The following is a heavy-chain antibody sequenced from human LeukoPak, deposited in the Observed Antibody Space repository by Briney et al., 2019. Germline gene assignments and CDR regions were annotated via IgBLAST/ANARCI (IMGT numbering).Heavy chain of an antibody. J-gene: IGHJ3*02. Sequence: GGSLRLSCAASGVTLSDHHMDWVRQAPGKGLEWVGRTRDKARGYTTEYAASVKGRFTISRDDSKTLVYLQMNNLRTEDTAVYFRARDGAEGDNSAFDMWGQGTVVTVSS. CDR1: GVTLSDHH. D-gene: IGHD3-22*01. CDR3: ARDGAEGDNSAFDM. V-gene: IGHV3-72*01. CDR2: TRDKARGYTT.